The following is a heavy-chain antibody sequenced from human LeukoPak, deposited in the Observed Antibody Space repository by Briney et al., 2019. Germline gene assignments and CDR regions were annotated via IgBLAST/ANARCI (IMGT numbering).Heavy chain of an antibody. CDR2: IIPIFGTA. Sequence: SVTVSYMDSGGTFNNYAISWVRQAPGQGLEWMGGIIPIFGTANYAQQFQGRVTITADESKSTAYVELRSLSSEDTGVYYCSRTNYDYDSSGYLPPFYFDYWGQGTLVTVSS. CDR1: GGTFNNYA. CDR3: SRTNYDYDSSGYLPPFYFDY. J-gene: IGHJ4*02. D-gene: IGHD3-22*01. V-gene: IGHV1-69*13.